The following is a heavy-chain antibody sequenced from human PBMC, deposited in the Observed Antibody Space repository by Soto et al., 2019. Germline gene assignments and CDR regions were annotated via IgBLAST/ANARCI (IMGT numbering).Heavy chain of an antibody. CDR3: ARVRAIKRLGEFIDY. CDR1: GFSLSNSG. V-gene: IGHV3-48*02. CDR2: ISRSHSAI. Sequence: GGSLRLSCSASGFSLSNSGMFWVRQAPGKGLEWISYISRSHSAIYYADSVKGRFTMSRDNAKNSLFLQMNSLRDEDRAVYYCARVRAIKRLGEFIDYWGQGTLVTVSS. J-gene: IGHJ4*02. D-gene: IGHD3-16*01.